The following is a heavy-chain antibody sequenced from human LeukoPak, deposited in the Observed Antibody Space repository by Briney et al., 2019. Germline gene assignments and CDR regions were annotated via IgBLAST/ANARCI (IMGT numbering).Heavy chain of an antibody. D-gene: IGHD6-6*01. J-gene: IGHJ4*02. CDR2: IKQDGSEK. V-gene: IGHV3-7*01. CDR3: ARDGEYSSSSRSDY. Sequence: GGSLRLSCAASGFTFSSYWMSWVRQAPGKGLEWVANIKQDGSEKYYVDSVKGRFTISRDNAKNSLYLQMNSLRAEDTAVYYCARDGEYSSSSRSDYWGQGTLVTVSS. CDR1: GFTFSSYW.